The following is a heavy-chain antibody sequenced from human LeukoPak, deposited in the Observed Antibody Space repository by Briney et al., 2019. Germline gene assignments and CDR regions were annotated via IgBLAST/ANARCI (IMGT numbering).Heavy chain of an antibody. Sequence: ASVKVSCKASGYTFTSYGISWVRQAPGQGLEWMGWISAYNGNTNYAQKFQERVTITRDMSTSTAYMELSSLRSEDTAVYYCAAASRLRGIDYWGQGTLVTVSS. CDR1: GYTFTSYG. V-gene: IGHV1-18*01. D-gene: IGHD5-12*01. CDR3: AAASRLRGIDY. J-gene: IGHJ4*02. CDR2: ISAYNGNT.